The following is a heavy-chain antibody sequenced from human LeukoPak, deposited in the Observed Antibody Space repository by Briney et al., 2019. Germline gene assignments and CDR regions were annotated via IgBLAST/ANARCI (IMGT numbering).Heavy chain of an antibody. V-gene: IGHV3-48*04. CDR1: GFTFSSYS. CDR3: ARGAYYYGF. J-gene: IGHJ4*02. Sequence: GGSLRLSCAASGFTFSSYSMNWVRQAPGKGLEWVSYISSSSSTIYYADSVKGRFTISRDNAKNSLYLQMNSLRAEDTAVYYCARGAYYYGFWGQGTLVPVSS. CDR2: ISSSSSTI.